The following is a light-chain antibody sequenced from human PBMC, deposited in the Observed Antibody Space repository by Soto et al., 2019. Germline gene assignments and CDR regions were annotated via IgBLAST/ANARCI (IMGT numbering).Light chain of an antibody. Sequence: EIVLTQSPATLSLSPGERATLSCRASQSFSTYLAWYQQKPRQAPRLLIDDTSNRAAGIPARFSGSGAGADFTLTISSLEPEDFAVYYCQERSNWPRRTFGQ. J-gene: IGKJ5*01. CDR2: DTS. CDR3: QERSNWPRRT. CDR1: QSFSTY. V-gene: IGKV3-11*01.